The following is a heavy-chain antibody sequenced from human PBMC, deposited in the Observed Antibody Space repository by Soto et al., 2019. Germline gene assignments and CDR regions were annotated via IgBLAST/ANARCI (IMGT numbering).Heavy chain of an antibody. D-gene: IGHD6-13*01. J-gene: IGHJ1*01. CDR2: INAGNGNT. CDR3: ARDWVGSSWLQH. Sequence: ASVKVSCKASGYTFTSYAMHWVRQAPGQRLEWMGWINAGNGNTKYSQKFQGRVTITRDTSASTAYMELSSLRAEDTAVYYCARDWVGSSWLQHWGQGTLVTVSS. CDR1: GYTFTSYA. V-gene: IGHV1-3*01.